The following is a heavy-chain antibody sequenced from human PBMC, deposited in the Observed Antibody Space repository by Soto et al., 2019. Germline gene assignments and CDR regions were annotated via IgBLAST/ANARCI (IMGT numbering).Heavy chain of an antibody. V-gene: IGHV3-30*04. CDR3: TRDPYLDY. J-gene: IGHJ4*02. CDR1: GFTFNSYA. CDR2: TSYDGRNE. Sequence: QVQLVESGGGLVQPGRSLRLSCAASGFTFNSYAMHWVRQGPGKGLEWVAVTSYDGRNEYYADSVKGRFTISRDNSKNTVYLQRNSLTAEDTAVYYGTRDPYLDYWGQGTLVTVSS.